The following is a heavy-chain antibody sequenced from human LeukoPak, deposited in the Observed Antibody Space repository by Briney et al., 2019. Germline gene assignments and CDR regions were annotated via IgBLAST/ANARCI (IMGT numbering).Heavy chain of an antibody. CDR3: ARDLYCSSTSCLYYYYGMDV. J-gene: IGHJ6*02. V-gene: IGHV1-2*02. Sequence: ASVKVSCKASGYTFTGYYMHWLRQAPGQGLEWMGGINPNSGGTNYAQKFQGRVTMTRDTSISTAYMELSRLRSDDTAVYYCARDLYCSSTSCLYYYYGMDVWGQGTTVTVSS. CDR1: GYTFTGYY. D-gene: IGHD2-2*01. CDR2: INPNSGGT.